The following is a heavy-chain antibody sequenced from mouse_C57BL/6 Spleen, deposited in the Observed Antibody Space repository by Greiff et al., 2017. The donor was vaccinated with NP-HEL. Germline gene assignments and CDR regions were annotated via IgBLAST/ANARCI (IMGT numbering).Heavy chain of an antibody. CDR3: ARGYYGSRGNYAMDY. V-gene: IGHV1-54*01. Sequence: VQLQQSGAELVRPGTSVKVSCKASGYAFTNYLIEWVKQRPGQGLEWIGVINPGSGGTNYNEKFKGKATLTADKSSSTAYMQLSSLTSEDSAVYVCARGYYGSRGNYAMDYWGQGTSVTVSS. CDR2: INPGSGGT. J-gene: IGHJ4*01. CDR1: GYAFTNYL. D-gene: IGHD1-1*01.